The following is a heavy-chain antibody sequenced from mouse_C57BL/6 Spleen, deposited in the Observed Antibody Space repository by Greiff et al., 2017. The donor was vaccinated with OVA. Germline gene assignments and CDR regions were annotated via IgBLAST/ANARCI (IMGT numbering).Heavy chain of an antibody. CDR2: IDPEDGDT. Sequence: VQLKQSGAELVRPGASVKLSCTASGFNIKDYYMHWVKQRPEQGLEWIGRIDPEDGDTEYAPKFQGKATMTADTSSNTAYLQLSSLTSEDTAVYYCTRDYYYGSSYFDYWGQGTTLTVSS. D-gene: IGHD1-1*01. J-gene: IGHJ2*01. V-gene: IGHV14-1*01. CDR3: TRDYYYGSSYFDY. CDR1: GFNIKDYY.